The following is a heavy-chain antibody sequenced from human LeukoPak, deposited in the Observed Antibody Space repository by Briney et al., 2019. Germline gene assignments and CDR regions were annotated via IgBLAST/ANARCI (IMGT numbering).Heavy chain of an antibody. J-gene: IGHJ4*02. CDR2: IFPGDSDT. V-gene: IGHV5-51*01. CDR3: ARRRVGSGSYYNVGGYYFDN. CDR1: GYRFTSNW. D-gene: IGHD3-10*01. Sequence: GESLKISCKAYGYRFTSNWIGWVRQLPGKGLEWMGIIFPGDSDTRYSPSFQGQVTISVDESISTAYLQWSSLKASDTAIYYCARRRVGSGSYYNVGGYYFDNWGQGTLVTVSS.